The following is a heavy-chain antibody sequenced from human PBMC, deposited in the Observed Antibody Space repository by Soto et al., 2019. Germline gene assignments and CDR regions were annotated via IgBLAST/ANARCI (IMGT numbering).Heavy chain of an antibody. CDR2: IIPIFGTA. V-gene: IGHV1-69*13. D-gene: IGHD3-9*01. CDR1: GGTFGCYA. CDR3: ARWENWLLGAFDY. Sequence: SVKVSWKASGGTFGCYAISWVRQAPGQGLEWMGGIIPIFGTANYAQKFQGRVTITADESTSTAYMELSSLRSEDTAVYYCARWENWLLGAFDYWGQGTLVTVSS. J-gene: IGHJ4*02.